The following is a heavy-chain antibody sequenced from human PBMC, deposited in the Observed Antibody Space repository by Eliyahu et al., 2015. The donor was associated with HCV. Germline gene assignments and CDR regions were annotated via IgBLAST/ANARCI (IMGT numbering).Heavy chain of an antibody. CDR3: ARAEGANDFGFDY. CDR2: TNIGES. CDR1: GGSFSGYY. J-gene: IGHJ4*02. D-gene: IGHD1-26*01. Sequence: QVQLQQWGAGLLKPSETLSLTCAVYGGSFSGYYWSWIRQPPGKGAGVVWGNTNIGESTHNPSLKSRVTISVDTSKNQFSLKLSSVTAADTAVYYCARAEGANDFGFDYWGQGTLVTVSS. V-gene: IGHV4-34*01.